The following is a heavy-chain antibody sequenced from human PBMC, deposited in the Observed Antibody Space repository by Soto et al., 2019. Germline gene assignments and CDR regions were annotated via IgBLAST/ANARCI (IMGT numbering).Heavy chain of an antibody. J-gene: IGHJ4*02. CDR3: AKGYYSGYDLSYFDY. Sequence: EVQLLESGGGLVQPGGSLRLSCAASGFSFDSYAMSWVRQSPGQGLEWVSSISGSGDNTKFADSVKGRFTISRDNSKNTLDLQMNSPRAEDTAVYYCAKGYYSGYDLSYFDYWGQGALVTVSS. D-gene: IGHD5-12*01. CDR1: GFSFDSYA. CDR2: ISGSGDNT. V-gene: IGHV3-23*01.